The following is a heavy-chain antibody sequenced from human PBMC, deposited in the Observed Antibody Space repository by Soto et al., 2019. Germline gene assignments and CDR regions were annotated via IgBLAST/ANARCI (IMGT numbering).Heavy chain of an antibody. CDR1: GGSISSGDYY. CDR3: AGTLETGTTVGIDY. J-gene: IGHJ4*02. V-gene: IGHV4-30-4*01. Sequence: SETLSLTCTVSGGSISSGDYYWSWIRQPPGKGLEWIGYIYYSGSTYYNPSLKSRVTISVDTSKNQFSLKLSSVTAADTAVYYCAGTLETGTTVGIDYWGQGTLVTVSS. CDR2: IYYSGST. D-gene: IGHD1-7*01.